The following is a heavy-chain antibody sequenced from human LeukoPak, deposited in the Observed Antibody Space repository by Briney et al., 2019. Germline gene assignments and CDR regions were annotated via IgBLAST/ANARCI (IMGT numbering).Heavy chain of an antibody. Sequence: KASETPFLTCTVSGGSISSSSYYWGWIRQPPGKGLEWIGSIYYSGSTYYNPSLKSRVTISVDTSKNQFSLNLTSVTAADTAVYYCARGGIRQTFDNWGQGTLVTVSS. CDR2: IYYSGST. J-gene: IGHJ4*02. V-gene: IGHV4-39*07. CDR3: ARGGIRQTFDN. CDR1: GGSISSSSYY. D-gene: IGHD3-3*02.